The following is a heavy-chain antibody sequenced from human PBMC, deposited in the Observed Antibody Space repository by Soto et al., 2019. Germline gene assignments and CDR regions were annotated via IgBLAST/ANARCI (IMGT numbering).Heavy chain of an antibody. D-gene: IGHD1-1*01. CDR2: INPNSGGT. CDR1: GYTFTGYY. Sequence: ASVKVSCKASGYTFTGYYMHWVRQAPGQGLEWMGWINPNSGGTNYAQKFQGWVTMTRDTSISTAYMELSRLRSDDTAVYYCARDSGTTGTTKSGFDIWGQGTMVTVSS. CDR3: ARDSGTTGTTKSGFDI. V-gene: IGHV1-2*04. J-gene: IGHJ3*02.